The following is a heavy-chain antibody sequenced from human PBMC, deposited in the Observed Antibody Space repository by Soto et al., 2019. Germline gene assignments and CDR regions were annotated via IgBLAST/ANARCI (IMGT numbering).Heavy chain of an antibody. V-gene: IGHV3-49*04. D-gene: IGHD1-26*01. CDR3: TTMLGAYYYYYGMDV. Sequence: GGSLRLSCTASGFTFGDYAMSWVRQAPGKGLEWVGFIRSKTYGGTTEYAAYVKGRFTISRDDSKSIAYLQMNSLKTEDTAVYYCTTMLGAYYYYYGMDVWGQGTTVTVSS. J-gene: IGHJ6*02. CDR1: GFTFGDYA. CDR2: IRSKTYGGTT.